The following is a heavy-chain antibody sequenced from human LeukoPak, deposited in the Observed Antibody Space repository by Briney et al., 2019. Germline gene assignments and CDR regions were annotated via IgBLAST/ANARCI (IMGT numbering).Heavy chain of an antibody. CDR1: GFTFSSYW. CDR3: ARETGIAAAGTGYYYYYMDV. CDR2: IKQDGSEK. D-gene: IGHD6-13*01. Sequence: GGSLRLSCAASGFTFSSYWMSWVRQAPGKGLEWVANIKQDGSEKYYVDSVKGRFTISRDNAKNSLYLQMNSLRVEDTAVYYCARETGIAAAGTGYYYYYMDVWGKGTTVTVSS. J-gene: IGHJ6*03. V-gene: IGHV3-7*01.